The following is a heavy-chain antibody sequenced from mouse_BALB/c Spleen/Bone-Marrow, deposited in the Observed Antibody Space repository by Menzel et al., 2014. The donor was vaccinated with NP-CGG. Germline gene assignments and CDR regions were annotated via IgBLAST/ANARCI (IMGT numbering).Heavy chain of an antibody. V-gene: IGHV2-2*02. CDR3: ARNGYYYSMDY. CDR1: GFSLTSDG. CDR2: MWSGGST. Sequence: VQLQQSGPGLVQPSQSLSITCTVSGFSLTSDGVHWVRQSPRKGLEWLGVMWSGGSTDYNAAFTSRLSISKDNSRSQVFFKMSSLQTNDTAIYYCARNGYYYSMDYWGQGTSVTVSS. J-gene: IGHJ4*01. D-gene: IGHD2-2*01.